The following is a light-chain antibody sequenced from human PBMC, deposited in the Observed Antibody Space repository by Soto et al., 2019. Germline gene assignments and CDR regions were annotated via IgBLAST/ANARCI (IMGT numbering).Light chain of an antibody. J-gene: IGLJ2*01. CDR3: SSFAGSNVV. CDR1: SSDVGGYNY. V-gene: IGLV2-8*01. CDR2: EVS. Sequence: QSALTQPPSASGSPGQSVTISCTGTSSDVGGYNYVSWYQQHPGKAPKLMISEVSKRPSGVPDRFSGSKSGNTASLTVSGLQAEDEADYYCSSFAGSNVVFGGETNITVL.